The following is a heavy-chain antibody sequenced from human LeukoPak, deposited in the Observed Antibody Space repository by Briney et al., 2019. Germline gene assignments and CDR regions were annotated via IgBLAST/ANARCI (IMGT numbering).Heavy chain of an antibody. CDR1: CRYIRLLY. Sequence: NPSETLSLTCSLSCRYIRLLYGSYLRQPPGKGLEWIAYIYNSGSTNYNPSLKSRVTISVDTSKNQFSLSLRSVSAAGSPVYYCARGAGRYFFYGMDVWGQGTTVTVSS. CDR3: ARGAGRYFFYGMDV. V-gene: IGHV4-59*11. CDR2: IYNSGST. J-gene: IGHJ6*02.